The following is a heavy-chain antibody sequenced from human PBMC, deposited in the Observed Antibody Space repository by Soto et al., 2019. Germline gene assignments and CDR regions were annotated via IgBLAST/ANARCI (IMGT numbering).Heavy chain of an antibody. D-gene: IGHD6-13*01. Sequence: ASVKVSCKASGYTFTGYYMHWVRQAPGQGLEWMGWINPNSGGTNYAQKFQGWVTITRDTSISTAYMELSRLRSDDTAVYYCARGFEASSSWQNYYYGMDVWGQGTTVTVSS. CDR2: INPNSGGT. CDR1: GYTFTGYY. J-gene: IGHJ6*02. V-gene: IGHV1-2*04. CDR3: ARGFEASSSWQNYYYGMDV.